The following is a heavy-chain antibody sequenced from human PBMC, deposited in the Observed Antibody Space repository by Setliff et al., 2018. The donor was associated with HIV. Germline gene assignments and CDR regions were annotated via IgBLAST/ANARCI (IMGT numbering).Heavy chain of an antibody. V-gene: IGHV4-61*02. J-gene: IGHJ5*02. CDR3: ARGYGYDTSGRLNWFDP. Sequence: PSETLSLTCTVSGGSISSGSYYWSWIRQPAGRGLEWIGRIYTSGSTKYNPSLKSRVTISVDTSKNQFSLKLTSLTAADTAVYYCARGYGYDTSGRLNWFDPWGQGTLVTVSS. CDR2: IYTSGST. D-gene: IGHD3-22*01. CDR1: GGSISSGSYY.